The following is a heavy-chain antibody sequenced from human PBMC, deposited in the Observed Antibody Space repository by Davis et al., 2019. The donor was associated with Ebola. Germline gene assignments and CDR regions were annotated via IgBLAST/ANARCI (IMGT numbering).Heavy chain of an antibody. CDR1: EVTFSSYT. V-gene: IGHV1-69*13. CDR3: ARGSSSTWPQYFQH. CDR2: IIPILGAT. D-gene: IGHD2-2*01. J-gene: IGHJ1*01. Sequence: SVKVSCKASEVTFSSYTISWVRQAPGQGLEWMGGIIPILGATIYAQKFQGRVTVTADESTSTAYMELSSLRSEDTAVYYCARGSSSTWPQYFQHWGQGTLVTVSS.